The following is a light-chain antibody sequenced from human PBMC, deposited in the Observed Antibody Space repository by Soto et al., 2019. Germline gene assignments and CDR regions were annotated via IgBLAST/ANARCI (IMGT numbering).Light chain of an antibody. V-gene: IGKV1-27*01. J-gene: IGKJ5*01. CDR2: AAY. CDR1: QGILTY. CDR3: KKYNSARWT. Sequence: DIQMTQSPSSLSASVGDRVTITCRASQGILTYLAWYQQKPGQVPELLIQAAYTLQPGVPSRFSGSGSGTEFTLTIRSLQPEDVATYYCKKYNSARWTFGQGTRLEIK.